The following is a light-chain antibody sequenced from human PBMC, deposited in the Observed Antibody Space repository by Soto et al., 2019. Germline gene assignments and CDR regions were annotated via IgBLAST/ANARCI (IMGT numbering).Light chain of an antibody. CDR2: EGI. J-gene: IGLJ2*01. V-gene: IGLV2-23*01. Sequence: QSALTQPPSVSGSPGQSVTISCTGTSTDLVAYNRVSWYQQPPGTAPKLIIYEGIKRPSGVSNRFSGSKSGNTASLTISGLQAEDEADYYCCSYAGSSTVIFGGGTKVTVL. CDR3: CSYAGSSTVI. CDR1: STDLVAYNR.